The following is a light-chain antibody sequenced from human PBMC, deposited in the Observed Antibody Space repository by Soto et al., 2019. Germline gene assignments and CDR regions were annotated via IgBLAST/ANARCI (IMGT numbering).Light chain of an antibody. CDR3: QQYGSSPLT. V-gene: IGKV3-20*01. Sequence: EIVLTQSPGTLSLSPGETATLSCRASQSVRSNYLASYQQKPGQAPRFLMYDASSRAPGIPDRFSGSGSGTDFTLTISRLEPEDFAVYYCQQYGSSPLTFGGGTKVEIK. J-gene: IGKJ4*01. CDR1: QSVRSNY. CDR2: DAS.